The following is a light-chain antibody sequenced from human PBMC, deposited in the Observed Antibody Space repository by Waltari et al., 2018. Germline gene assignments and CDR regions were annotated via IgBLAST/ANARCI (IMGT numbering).Light chain of an antibody. J-gene: IGKJ1*01. V-gene: IGKV1-12*01. CDR1: QVISSW. Sequence: DIQMTQSPSSVSASIGDRVTISCRASQVISSWLAWYQQKPGKAPNLLIYATSNLQKGVPSRFSGSGSGTDFTLTISNLQPEDFATYYCQQASTFPRTFGQGTKVEIK. CDR3: QQASTFPRT. CDR2: ATS.